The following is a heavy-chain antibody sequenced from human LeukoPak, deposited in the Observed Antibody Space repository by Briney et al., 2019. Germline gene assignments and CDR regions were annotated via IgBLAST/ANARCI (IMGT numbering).Heavy chain of an antibody. CDR2: INHSGST. CDR1: GGSFSGYY. J-gene: IGHJ3*02. D-gene: IGHD3-3*02. V-gene: IGHV4-34*01. Sequence: SETLSLTCAVYGGSFSGYYWSWIRQPPGKGLEWIGEINHSGSTNHSPSLKSRVTISVDTSKNQFSLKLSSVTAADTAVYYCARVTLTFSDAFDIWAKGQWSPSLQ. CDR3: ARVTLTFSDAFDI.